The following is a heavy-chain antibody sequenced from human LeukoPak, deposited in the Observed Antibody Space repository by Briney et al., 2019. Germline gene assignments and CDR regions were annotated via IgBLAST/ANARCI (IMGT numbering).Heavy chain of an antibody. CDR1: GFTFSSYG. V-gene: IGHV3-30*02. J-gene: IGHJ4*02. D-gene: IGHD6-6*01. CDR3: AKGIASSSYYFDY. Sequence: GGSLRLSCAASGFTFSSYGMHWVRQAPGKGLKWVAFIRYDGSNKYYADSVKGRFTISRDNSKNTLYLQMNSLRAEDTAVYYCAKGIASSSYYFDYWGQGTLVTVSS. CDR2: IRYDGSNK.